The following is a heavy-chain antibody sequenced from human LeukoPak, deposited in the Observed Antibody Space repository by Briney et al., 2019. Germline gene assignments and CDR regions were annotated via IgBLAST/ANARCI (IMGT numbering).Heavy chain of an antibody. CDR3: TTATRRDYEFDY. CDR2: IKSNTDGGAT. Sequence: GGSLRLSCAASGFTFNNVWMNWVRQAPGKGLEWVGRIKSNTDGGATDYAAPVKGRFTISRDDSTNTLFLQMNSLKTEDTAVYYCTTATRRDYEFDYWGQGTLVTVSS. J-gene: IGHJ4*02. D-gene: IGHD4-17*01. V-gene: IGHV3-15*07. CDR1: GFTFNNVW.